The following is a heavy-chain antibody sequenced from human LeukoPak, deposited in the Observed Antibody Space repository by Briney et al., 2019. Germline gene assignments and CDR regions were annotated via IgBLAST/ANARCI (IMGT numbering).Heavy chain of an antibody. Sequence: PGGSLRLSCAASGFTFNSYSMNWVRQAPGKGLEWLSYISGTGSTIYYADSVKGRFTISRDNAKNSLYLQLNSLRADDTAVYYCARSPPLDYWGQGTLVTVSS. CDR3: ARSPPLDY. CDR2: ISGTGSTI. V-gene: IGHV3-48*04. CDR1: GFTFNSYS. J-gene: IGHJ4*02.